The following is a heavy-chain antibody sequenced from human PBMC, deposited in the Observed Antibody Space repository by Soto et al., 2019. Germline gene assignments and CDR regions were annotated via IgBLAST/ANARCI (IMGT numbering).Heavy chain of an antibody. J-gene: IGHJ6*02. CDR3: ARSLGYCINSSCYATPYYYGTDV. D-gene: IGHD2-2*01. CDR1: GGSISSYY. Sequence: PSETLSLTCTVSGGSISSYYWSWIRQPPGKGLEWIGYIYYSGSTNYNPSLKSRVTISVDTSKNQFSLKLSSVTAADTAVYYCARSLGYCINSSCYATPYYYGTDVWGQGTTVTVSS. V-gene: IGHV4-59*01. CDR2: IYYSGST.